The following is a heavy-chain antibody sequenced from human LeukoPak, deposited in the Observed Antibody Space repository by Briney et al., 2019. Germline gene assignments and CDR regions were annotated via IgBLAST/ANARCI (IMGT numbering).Heavy chain of an antibody. CDR2: ITSSGATK. CDR1: GFTFSSYS. Sequence: GGSLRLSCAASGFTFSSYSMNWVRQAPGKGLEWISFITSSGATKYYADSVRGRFAISRDNANNSLYLLVDSLRADDTAVYFCARILGNNYYYYYMDVWGKGTTVTVSS. V-gene: IGHV3-48*04. CDR3: ARILGNNYYYYYMDV. J-gene: IGHJ6*03.